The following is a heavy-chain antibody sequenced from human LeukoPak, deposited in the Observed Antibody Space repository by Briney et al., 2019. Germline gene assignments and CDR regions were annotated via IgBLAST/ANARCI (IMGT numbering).Heavy chain of an antibody. CDR2: LYHSGTV. J-gene: IGHJ5*02. D-gene: IGHD1-26*01. CDR1: GDSLRTTTYY. Sequence: PSETLSLTCTVSGDSLRTTTYYWNWIRQPPGKGLEWIGGLYHSGTVYYNPSLKSRVTISADKSKNHFSLKLTSVTAADTAVYYCARDRELAALDPWGQGTLVIVSS. CDR3: ARDRELAALDP. V-gene: IGHV4-39*07.